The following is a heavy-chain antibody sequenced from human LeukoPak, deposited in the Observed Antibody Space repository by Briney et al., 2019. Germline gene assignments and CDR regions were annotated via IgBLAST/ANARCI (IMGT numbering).Heavy chain of an antibody. J-gene: IGHJ4*02. Sequence: GGSLRLSCAASGFTFSSYAMSWVRQAPGKGLEWVSAISGSGGSTYYADSVKGRFTISRDNSKNTLYLQMNSLRAEDTAVYYCARVLPHPVPALAVAGTGFDYWGQGTLVTVSS. CDR3: ARVLPHPVPALAVAGTGFDY. CDR2: ISGSGGST. V-gene: IGHV3-23*01. CDR1: GFTFSSYA. D-gene: IGHD6-19*01.